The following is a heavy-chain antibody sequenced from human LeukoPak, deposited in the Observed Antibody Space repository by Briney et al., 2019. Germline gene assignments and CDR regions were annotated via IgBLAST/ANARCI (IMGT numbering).Heavy chain of an antibody. Sequence: SETLSLTCTVSGGSISSYYWSWIRQPPGKGLEWIGYIYDSGSTNYNPSLKSRVTISVDTSKNQFSLKLSSVTAADTAVYYCARVIFASFGPWGQGTLVTVSS. D-gene: IGHD3-3*01. CDR1: GGSISSYY. CDR3: ARVIFASFGP. V-gene: IGHV4-4*08. CDR2: IYDSGST. J-gene: IGHJ5*02.